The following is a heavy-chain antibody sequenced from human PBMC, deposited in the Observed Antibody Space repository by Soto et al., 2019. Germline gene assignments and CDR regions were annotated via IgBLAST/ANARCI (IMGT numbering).Heavy chain of an antibody. CDR1: GFTFVNYA. V-gene: IGHV3-23*01. CDR3: AKGTSNGGWFNPFDY. CDR2: LSGRGTST. Sequence: EVQLLESGGGLVQPGGSLRLSCAASGFTFVNYAMNWVRQAPGKGLEWVATLSGRGTSTYYADSAKGRFTISIDNSRNTLYLQMNSLRAEDTAVYYCAKGTSNGGWFNPFDYWGQGTLVTVSS. J-gene: IGHJ4*02. D-gene: IGHD6-19*01.